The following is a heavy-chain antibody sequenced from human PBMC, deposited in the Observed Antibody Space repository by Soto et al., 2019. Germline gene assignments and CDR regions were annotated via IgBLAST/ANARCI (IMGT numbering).Heavy chain of an antibody. CDR3: AKGLRAYDYVWGSQYFDY. Sequence: GGSLRLSCAASGFTFSSYAMSWVRQAPGKGLEWVSAISGSGGSTYYADSVKGRFTISRDNSKNTLYLQMNSLRAEDTAVYYCAKGLRAYDYVWGSQYFDYWGQGTLVTVSS. CDR2: ISGSGGST. D-gene: IGHD3-16*01. CDR1: GFTFSSYA. V-gene: IGHV3-23*01. J-gene: IGHJ4*02.